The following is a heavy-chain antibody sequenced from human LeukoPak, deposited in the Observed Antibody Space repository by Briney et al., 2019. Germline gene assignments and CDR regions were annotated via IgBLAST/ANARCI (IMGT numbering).Heavy chain of an antibody. CDR3: ATVVYWGQNRIAAPSPYYYYYMDV. Sequence: ASVKVSCKVSGYTLTELSMHWVRQAPGKGLEWMGGFDPEDGETIYAQKFQGRVTMTEDTSTDTAYMELSSLRSEDTAVYYCATVVYWGQNRIAAPSPYYYYYMDVWGKGTTVTVSS. D-gene: IGHD6-6*01. CDR1: GYTLTELS. CDR2: FDPEDGET. J-gene: IGHJ6*03. V-gene: IGHV1-24*01.